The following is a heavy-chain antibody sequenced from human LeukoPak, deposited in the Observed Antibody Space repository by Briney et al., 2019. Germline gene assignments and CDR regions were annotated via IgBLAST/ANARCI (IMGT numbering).Heavy chain of an antibody. V-gene: IGHV4-59*08. CDR3: ARHPFSDGFDL. CDR1: GGSISTFY. CDR2: IFHTGHS. J-gene: IGHJ3*01. Sequence: SETLSPTCTVSGGSISTFYWSWLRQPPGKGLEWIGYIFHTGHSNHNPSLKGRVTISVGTSKNQFSLNLNSVTAADTAMYYCARHPFSDGFDLWGQGTMVTVSS.